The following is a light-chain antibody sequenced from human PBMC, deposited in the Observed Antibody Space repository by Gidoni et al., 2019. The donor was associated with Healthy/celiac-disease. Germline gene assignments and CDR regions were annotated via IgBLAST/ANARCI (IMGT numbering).Light chain of an antibody. V-gene: IGKV3-11*01. CDR1: QSVSSY. CDR2: EAS. J-gene: IGKJ4*01. Sequence: EIVLTQSPATLSLSPGERATLSCRASQSVSSYLAWYQQKPGQAPRLLICEASNRATGIPARFSGSGSGTDFTLTISSLEPEDFAVYYCQQRSNWPLTFGGGTKVEIK. CDR3: QQRSNWPLT.